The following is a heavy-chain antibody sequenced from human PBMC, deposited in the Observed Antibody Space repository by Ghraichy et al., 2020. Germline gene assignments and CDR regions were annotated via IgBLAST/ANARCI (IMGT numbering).Heavy chain of an antibody. J-gene: IGHJ3*01. CDR1: EFTFYGYP. D-gene: IGHD3-10*01. CDR3: AKEGGRLGEGAFDV. Sequence: SCAVSEFTFYGYPMTWVRQAPGKGLEWGSTLGADGRSTFYADSVKGRFTISRDKSKRTMYLQMNSLRADDTAVYYCAKEGGRLGEGAFDVWGQGTKVTVSS. V-gene: IGHV3-23*01. CDR2: LGADGRST.